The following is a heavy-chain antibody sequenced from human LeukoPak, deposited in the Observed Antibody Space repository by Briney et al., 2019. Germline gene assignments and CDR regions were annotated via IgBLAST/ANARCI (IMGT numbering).Heavy chain of an antibody. D-gene: IGHD6-13*01. CDR1: GFTFNTYA. V-gene: IGHV3-23*01. CDR2: ISGSGGST. CDR3: ARAKLKSWDNWFDP. Sequence: GGSLRLSCAASGFTFNTYAMSWVRQAPGKGLEWVSSISGSGGSTYYADSVKGRFTISRDNSNNTLYLQINSLRSDDTAVYYCARAKLKSWDNWFDPWGQGTLVTVSS. J-gene: IGHJ5*02.